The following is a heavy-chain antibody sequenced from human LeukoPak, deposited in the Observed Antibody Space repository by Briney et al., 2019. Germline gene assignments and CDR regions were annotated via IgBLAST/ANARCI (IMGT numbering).Heavy chain of an antibody. CDR1: DGSISSYY. CDR3: ARGNADGSWSAYYDY. D-gene: IGHD3-3*01. CDR2: IYYSGTT. Sequence: PSETLSLTCTVSDGSISSYYWSWIRQPPGKGLEWIGDIYYSGTTKYNPSLKSRVTISVDTSKNQFSLKLTSVTAADTAVYYCARGNADGSWSAYYDYWGQGTLVTVSS. J-gene: IGHJ4*02. V-gene: IGHV4-59*08.